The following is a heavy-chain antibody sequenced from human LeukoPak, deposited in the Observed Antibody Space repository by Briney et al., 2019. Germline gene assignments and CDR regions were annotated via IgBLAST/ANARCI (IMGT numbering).Heavy chain of an antibody. Sequence: PGGSLRLSCAASGFTFSSYAMSWVRQAPGKGLEWVSAISGSGGSTYYADSVKGRFTISRDNSKNTLYLQMNSLRAEDTAVYYCAKHKRWDPRAEEFQHWGQGTLVTVSS. J-gene: IGHJ1*01. V-gene: IGHV3-23*01. CDR2: ISGSGGST. CDR3: AKHKRWDPRAEEFQH. CDR1: GFTFSSYA. D-gene: IGHD1-26*01.